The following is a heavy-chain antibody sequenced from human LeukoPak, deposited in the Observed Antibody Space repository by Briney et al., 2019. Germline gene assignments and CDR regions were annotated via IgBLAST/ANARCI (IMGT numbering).Heavy chain of an antibody. Sequence: PGGSLRLSCAASGFAFSSYAMGWVRQAPGKGLEWVSAISGSGGSTYYADSVKGRFTISRDNSKNTLYLQMNSLRAEDTAVYYCANGGVTLFDYWGQGTLVTVSS. D-gene: IGHD4-23*01. CDR3: ANGGVTLFDY. V-gene: IGHV3-23*01. CDR1: GFAFSSYA. J-gene: IGHJ4*02. CDR2: ISGSGGST.